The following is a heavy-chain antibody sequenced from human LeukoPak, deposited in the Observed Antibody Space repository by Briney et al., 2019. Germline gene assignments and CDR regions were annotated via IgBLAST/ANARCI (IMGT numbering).Heavy chain of an antibody. CDR3: ASRATVTTFFDY. J-gene: IGHJ4*02. CDR1: GFTFSSYA. V-gene: IGHV3-23*01. D-gene: IGHD4-17*01. CDR2: ISGAGGST. Sequence: PGGFLRLSCAASGFTFSSYAMNWVRQAPGKGLEWVSAISGAGGSTYFADFVKGRFTISRDNSKNTLYLQMNSLRAEDTAVYYCASRATVTTFFDYWGQGTLVTVSS.